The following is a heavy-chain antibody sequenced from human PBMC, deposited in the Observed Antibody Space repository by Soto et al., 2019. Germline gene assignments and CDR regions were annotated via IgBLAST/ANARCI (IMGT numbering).Heavy chain of an antibody. CDR3: ARDLAAAGPFEY. CDR1: GYTFTNYA. Sequence: QVQLVQSVAEVKKPGASVKVSCKATGYTFTNYAFSWVRQAPGQGLEWMGWISTYNGNTNYPQKLQGRVTMTTDTSTSTAYMELRSLRSDDTAVYFCARDLAAAGPFEYWGQGTLVTVSS. CDR2: ISTYNGNT. D-gene: IGHD6-13*01. J-gene: IGHJ4*02. V-gene: IGHV1-18*01.